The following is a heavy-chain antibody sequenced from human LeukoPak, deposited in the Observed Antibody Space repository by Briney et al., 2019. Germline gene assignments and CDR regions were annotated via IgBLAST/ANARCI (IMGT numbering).Heavy chain of an antibody. V-gene: IGHV3-30*03. Sequence: GRSLRLSCAASGFTFSSYVMHWVRQAPGKGLEWVAVISYDGSNKYYADSVKGRFTISRDNSKNTLYLQMNSLRAEDTAVYYCASGLYDSSGYFFDYWGQGTLVTVSS. CDR2: ISYDGSNK. D-gene: IGHD3-22*01. CDR3: ASGLYDSSGYFFDY. CDR1: GFTFSSYV. J-gene: IGHJ4*02.